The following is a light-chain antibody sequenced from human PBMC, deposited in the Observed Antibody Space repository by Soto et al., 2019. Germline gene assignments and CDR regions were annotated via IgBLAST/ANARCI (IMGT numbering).Light chain of an antibody. CDR2: GGS. Sequence: EIVMTQSPATLSVSPGGIATLYCRASQSVSSNHLAWYQQKPGQAPSLLINGGSSRATGIPVRLSGSGSETAFTLTITRLEPEDFAMYYCQQYSSSRTFGQGTKVDIK. J-gene: IGKJ1*01. CDR3: QQYSSSRT. CDR1: QSVSSNH. V-gene: IGKV3-20*01.